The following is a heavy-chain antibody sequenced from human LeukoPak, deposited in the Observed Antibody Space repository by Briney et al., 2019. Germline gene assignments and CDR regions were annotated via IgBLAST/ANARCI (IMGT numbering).Heavy chain of an antibody. CDR3: ARKSASGNYPLDY. D-gene: IGHD3-10*01. CDR2: MSADSATT. J-gene: IGHJ4*02. Sequence: GGSLRLSCAASGFNFGSYSMTWVRQAPGKGLEWVSVMSADSATTFYADSVKGRFTIPRDNAKNTVFLQMSSLRAEDTALYYCARKSASGNYPLDYWGQGTLVTVSS. V-gene: IGHV3-23*01. CDR1: GFNFGSYS.